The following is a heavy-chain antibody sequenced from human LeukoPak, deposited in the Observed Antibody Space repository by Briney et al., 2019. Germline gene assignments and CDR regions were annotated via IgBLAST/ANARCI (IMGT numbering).Heavy chain of an antibody. CDR3: ARYLWFGELFDY. J-gene: IGHJ4*02. V-gene: IGHV3-11*01. CDR1: GFTFSDYY. CDR2: ISSSGSTI. D-gene: IGHD3-10*01. Sequence: GGSLRLSCAASGFTFSDYYMSWIRQAPGKGLEWGSYISSSGSTIYYADSVKGRFTISRDNAKNSLYLQMNSLRAEDTAVYYCARYLWFGELFDYWGQGTLVTVSS.